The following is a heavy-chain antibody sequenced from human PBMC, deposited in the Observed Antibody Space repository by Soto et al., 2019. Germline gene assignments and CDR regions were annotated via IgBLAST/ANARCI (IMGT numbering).Heavy chain of an antibody. CDR1: GFTFSSYE. CDR3: AKEADMAKIYSPRHFDY. CDR2: ISNTGTTI. J-gene: IGHJ4*02. Sequence: EVQLVDSGGDLVQPGGSLRLSCAASGFTFSSYEMNWVRQAPGKGLEWLSYISNTGTTIYYADSVKGRFIVSRDNAKNAQYLQMNSLRAEDTDVYFCAKEADMAKIYSPRHFDYWGQGTPVTVSS. V-gene: IGHV3-48*03. D-gene: IGHD2-21*01.